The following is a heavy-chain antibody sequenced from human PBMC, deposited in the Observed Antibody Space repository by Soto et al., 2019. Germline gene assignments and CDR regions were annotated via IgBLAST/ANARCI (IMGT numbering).Heavy chain of an antibody. Sequence: SETLSLTCAVYGGSFSGYYWSWIRQPPGKGLEWIGEINHSGSTNYNPSLKSRVTISVDTSKNQFSLKLSSVTAADTAVYYCARIEDSSSWYGFDYWGQGTLVTVSS. CDR1: GGSFSGYY. J-gene: IGHJ4*02. V-gene: IGHV4-34*01. CDR3: ARIEDSSSWYGFDY. CDR2: INHSGST. D-gene: IGHD6-13*01.